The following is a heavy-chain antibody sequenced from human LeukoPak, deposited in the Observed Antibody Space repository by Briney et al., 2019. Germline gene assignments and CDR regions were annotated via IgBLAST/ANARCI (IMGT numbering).Heavy chain of an antibody. V-gene: IGHV3-23*01. D-gene: IGHD5-24*01. Sequence: GGSLRLSCAASGFIFSNHAMSWVRQAPGKGLEWVSAISGSGATTYHADSVRGRFTISRDNSKNSLYLQMDSLRADDTALYYCASSLLATTGPLFYWGLGTLVTVSS. CDR2: ISGSGATT. CDR3: ASSLLATTGPLFY. CDR1: GFIFSNHA. J-gene: IGHJ4*02.